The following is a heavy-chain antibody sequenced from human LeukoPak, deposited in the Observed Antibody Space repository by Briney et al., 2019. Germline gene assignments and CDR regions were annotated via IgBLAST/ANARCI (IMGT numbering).Heavy chain of an antibody. CDR1: GYSITSGYY. CDR3: ARAGYCSGVSCYSAVPGKY. V-gene: IGHV4-38-2*02. Sequence: SGTLSLTCTVSGYSITSGYYWAWIRQSPGKGLEWIGSIYHSGNTYYNPSLKSRVIILVDTSKNQFSLQLGSVTPTDTAVYYCARAGYCSGVSCYSAVPGKYWGQGALVTVSS. CDR2: IYHSGNT. J-gene: IGHJ4*02. D-gene: IGHD2-15*01.